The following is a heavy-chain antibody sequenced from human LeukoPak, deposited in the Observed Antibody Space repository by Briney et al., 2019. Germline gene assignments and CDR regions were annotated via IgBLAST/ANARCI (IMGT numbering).Heavy chain of an antibody. J-gene: IGHJ4*02. D-gene: IGHD3-22*01. CDR2: IYYSGST. V-gene: IGHV4-59*01. CDR3: ARTRPYYYDSSGYYSSYFDY. Sequence: ASETLSLTCTVSGGSISSYYWSWIRQPPGKGLEWIGYIYYSGSTNYNPSLKSRVTISVDTSKNQFSLKLSSVTAADTAVYYCARTRPYYYDSSGYYSSYFDYWGQGTLVTVSS. CDR1: GGSISSYY.